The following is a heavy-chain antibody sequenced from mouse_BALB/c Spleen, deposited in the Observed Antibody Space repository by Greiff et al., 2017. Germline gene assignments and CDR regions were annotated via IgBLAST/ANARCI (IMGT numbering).Heavy chain of an antibody. CDR3: ARNGAY. CDR1: GFAFSSYD. CDR2: ISSGGGST. Sequence: EVMLVESGGGLVKPGGSLKLSCAASGFAFSSYDMSWVRQTPEKRLEWVAYISSGGGSTYYPDTVKGRFTISRDNAKNTLYLQMSSLKSEDTAMYYCARNGAYWGQGTLVTVSA. V-gene: IGHV5-12-1*01. J-gene: IGHJ3*01.